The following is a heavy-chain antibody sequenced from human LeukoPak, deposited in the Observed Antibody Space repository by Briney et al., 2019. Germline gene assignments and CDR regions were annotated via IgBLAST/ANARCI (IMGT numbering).Heavy chain of an antibody. CDR3: AKDGVYYDSSGYNYYGMDV. CDR1: GFTFSSYA. Sequence: GGSLRLSCAASGFTFSSYAMSWVRQAPGKWLEWVSAISGSGGSTYYADSVKGRFTISRDNSKNTLYLQMNSLRAEDTAVYYCAKDGVYYDSSGYNYYGMDVWGQGTTVTVSS. CDR2: ISGSGGST. D-gene: IGHD3-22*01. J-gene: IGHJ6*02. V-gene: IGHV3-23*01.